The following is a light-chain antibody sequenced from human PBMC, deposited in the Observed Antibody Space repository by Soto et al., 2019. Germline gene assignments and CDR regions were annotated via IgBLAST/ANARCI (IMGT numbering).Light chain of an antibody. CDR3: QQYKSYST. V-gene: IGKV1-5*03. CDR2: KAS. J-gene: IGKJ1*01. Sequence: IQMTEPPYTVSASAGDRVTISCRASQSVSTWLAWYQQKPRKAPKLLIYKASSLESGVPPRFSGSGSGTEFTLTISSLQPDDFATYYCQQYKSYSTFGQGTKVDIK. CDR1: QSVSTW.